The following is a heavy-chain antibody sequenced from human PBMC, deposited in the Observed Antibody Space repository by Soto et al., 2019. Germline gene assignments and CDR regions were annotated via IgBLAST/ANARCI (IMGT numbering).Heavy chain of an antibody. CDR3: AGVGIAVAGHDAFDI. Sequence: SETLSLTCTVSGGSISSSSYYWGWIRQPPGKGLEWIGSIYYSGSTYYNPSLKSRVTISVDTSKNQFSLKLSSVTAADTAVYYCAGVGIAVAGHDAFDIWGQGTMVTVSS. V-gene: IGHV4-39*01. J-gene: IGHJ3*02. CDR1: GGSISSSSYY. CDR2: IYYSGST. D-gene: IGHD6-19*01.